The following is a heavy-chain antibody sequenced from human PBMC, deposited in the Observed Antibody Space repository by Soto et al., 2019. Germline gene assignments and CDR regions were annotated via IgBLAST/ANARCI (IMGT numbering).Heavy chain of an antibody. J-gene: IGHJ6*03. CDR1: GGSISSYY. D-gene: IGHD6-6*01. Sequence: SETLSLTCTVSGGSISSYYWSWIRQPPGKGLEWIGYIYYSGSTNYNPSLKSRVTISVDTSKNQFSLKLSSVTAADTAVYYCARSYSSSHYYYYYYMDVWGKGTTVTV. V-gene: IGHV4-59*08. CDR2: IYYSGST. CDR3: ARSYSSSHYYYYYYMDV.